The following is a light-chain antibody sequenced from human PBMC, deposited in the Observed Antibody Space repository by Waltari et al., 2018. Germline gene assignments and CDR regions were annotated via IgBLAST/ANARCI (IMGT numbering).Light chain of an antibody. Sequence: EIALTQSPGTLSLSVGERATVSCRASERVSRALAWYQHKPGQAPRLLIYGASTRATGIPDRFSGSGSGTDFSLTISRLEPDDFAVYYCQHYLRLPVTFGQGTTVEI. J-gene: IGKJ1*01. CDR3: QHYLRLPVT. V-gene: IGKV3-20*01. CDR1: ERVSRA. CDR2: GAS.